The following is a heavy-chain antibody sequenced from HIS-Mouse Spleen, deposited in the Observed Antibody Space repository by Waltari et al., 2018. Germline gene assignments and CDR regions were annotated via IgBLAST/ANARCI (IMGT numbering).Heavy chain of an antibody. CDR3: AREIPYSSSWYDWYFDL. D-gene: IGHD6-13*01. CDR2: IYYGGST. Sequence: QLQLQESGPGLVEPSETLSHTCTVPGGSIGSRSYYWCWTRQPPGKGLGWIGSIYYGGSTSYNPSLKSRVTISVDTSKNQFSLKLSSVTAADTAVYYCAREIPYSSSWYDWYFDLWGRGTLVTVSS. V-gene: IGHV4-39*07. CDR1: GGSIGSRSYY. J-gene: IGHJ2*01.